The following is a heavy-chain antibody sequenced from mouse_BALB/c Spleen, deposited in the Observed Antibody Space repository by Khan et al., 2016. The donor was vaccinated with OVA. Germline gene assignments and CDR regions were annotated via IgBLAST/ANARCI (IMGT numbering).Heavy chain of an antibody. CDR2: INPSSGYT. D-gene: IGHD2-14*01. J-gene: IGHJ3*01. Sequence: QVQLQQSGAELARPGASVKMSCKTSGYTFTSYTIHWVKQRPGQGLEWIGYINPSSGYTNYNQKFKDKATLTADKSSSTAYMQLSSLTSEDTADYYCARDGAYYRNDGWFAYWGQGTLVTVSA. CDR3: ARDGAYYRNDGWFAY. CDR1: GYTFTSYT. V-gene: IGHV1-4*01.